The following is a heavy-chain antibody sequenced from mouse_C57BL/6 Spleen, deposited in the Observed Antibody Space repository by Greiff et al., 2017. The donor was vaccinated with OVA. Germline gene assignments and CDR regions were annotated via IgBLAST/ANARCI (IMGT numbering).Heavy chain of an antibody. V-gene: IGHV1-52*01. D-gene: IGHD1-1*01. CDR1: GYTFTSYW. Sequence: QVHVKQPGAELVRPGSSVKLSCKASGYTFTSYWMHWVKQRPIQGLEWIGNIDPSDSETNYNQKFKDKATLTVDKSSSTAYMQLSSLTSEDSAVYYCARNYYYGSSYFDYWGQGTTLTVSS. CDR2: IDPSDSET. CDR3: ARNYYYGSSYFDY. J-gene: IGHJ2*01.